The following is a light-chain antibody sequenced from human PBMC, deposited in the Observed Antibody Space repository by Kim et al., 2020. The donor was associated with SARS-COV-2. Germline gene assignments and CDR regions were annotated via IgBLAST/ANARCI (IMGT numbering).Light chain of an antibody. CDR1: QIISNSY. CDR2: GAS. Sequence: SPGDSATLSCRASQIISNSYLAWYQQKPGQAPRLLICGASNRATGIPDRFSGSGSGTDFTLTISRLEPEDFAVYYCHQYGTSPLYSFGQGTKLEI. J-gene: IGKJ2*01. CDR3: HQYGTSPLYS. V-gene: IGKV3-20*01.